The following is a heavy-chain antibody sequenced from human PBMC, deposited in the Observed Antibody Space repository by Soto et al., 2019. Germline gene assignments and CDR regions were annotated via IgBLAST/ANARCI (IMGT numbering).Heavy chain of an antibody. J-gene: IGHJ4*02. V-gene: IGHV3-48*01. Sequence: GGSLRLSCAASGFTFSSYSMNLVRQAPGKGLEWVSYITSSSDTIYYADSVKGRFTISRDNAKNSLYLQMNSLRAEDTAVYYCARGGPRLRDCGGDCYHDYWGQGTLVTVSS. CDR2: ITSSSDTI. CDR1: GFTFSSYS. D-gene: IGHD2-21*02. CDR3: ARGGPRLRDCGGDCYHDY.